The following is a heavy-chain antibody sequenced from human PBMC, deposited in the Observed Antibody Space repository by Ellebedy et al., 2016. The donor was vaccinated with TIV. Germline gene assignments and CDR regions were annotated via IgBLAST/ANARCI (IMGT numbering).Heavy chain of an antibody. Sequence: GESLKISCAASGFTFSSYAMTWVRQAPGKGLEWVSVISDSGISTKYADSVKGRFTISRDTAKNTLYLQMNSLRAEDTAVYYCAKPGGNAYYYYFYAMDVWGQGTTVTVSS. V-gene: IGHV3-23*01. CDR2: ISDSGIST. J-gene: IGHJ6*02. D-gene: IGHD4-23*01. CDR1: GFTFSSYA. CDR3: AKPGGNAYYYYFYAMDV.